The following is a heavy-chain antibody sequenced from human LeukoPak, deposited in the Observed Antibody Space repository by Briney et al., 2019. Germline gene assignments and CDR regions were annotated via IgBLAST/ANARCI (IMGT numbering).Heavy chain of an antibody. CDR1: GFTFSTYW. CDR2: INYDGTDT. J-gene: IGHJ4*02. CDR3: ARDGVSTVDFDV. V-gene: IGHV3-74*01. Sequence: GGSLRLSCAASGFTFSTYWMHWVRQAPGKGPLWVSRINYDGTDTVYADSVKGRFTISRDNAKNTLYLQMNSLRAEDTAVYYSARDGVSTVDFDVWGLATLVTVSS. D-gene: IGHD1-14*01.